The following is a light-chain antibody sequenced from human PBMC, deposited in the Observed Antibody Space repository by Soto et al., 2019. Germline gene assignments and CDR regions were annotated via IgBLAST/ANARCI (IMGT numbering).Light chain of an antibody. V-gene: IGLV2-11*01. Sequence: QSALTQPRSVSGSPGQSVTISCTGTSSDVGGYNYVSWYQQHPDRAPKFVIYDVSERPSGVPDRFSGSKSGNTASLTISGLQAEDEADYYCSSYAGSHTSVVFGGGTQLTVL. CDR2: DVS. J-gene: IGLJ2*01. CDR1: SSDVGGYNY. CDR3: SSYAGSHTSVV.